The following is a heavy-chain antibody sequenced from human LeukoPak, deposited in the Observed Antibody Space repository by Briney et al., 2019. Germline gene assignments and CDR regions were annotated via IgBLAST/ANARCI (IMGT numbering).Heavy chain of an antibody. D-gene: IGHD3-22*01. V-gene: IGHV5-51*01. CDR1: GYSFTSYW. J-gene: IGHJ1*01. Sequence: GESLKISCKGSGYSFTSYWIGWVRQMPGKGLEWMGIIYPGDSDTRYSPSFQGQVTISADKSISTAYLQWSSLKASDTAMYYCASQGYYDSSGYPEYFQHWGQGTLVTVSS. CDR2: IYPGDSDT. CDR3: ASQGYYDSSGYPEYFQH.